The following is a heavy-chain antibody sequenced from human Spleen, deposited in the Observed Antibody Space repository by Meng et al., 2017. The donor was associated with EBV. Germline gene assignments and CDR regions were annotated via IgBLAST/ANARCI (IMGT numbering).Heavy chain of an antibody. D-gene: IGHD6-25*01. CDR3: ARGAAKWFDP. J-gene: IGHJ5*02. V-gene: IGHV4-30-4*01. CDR1: GGSISSGGYY. Sequence: HVQVPESGPRLVKPSQTLSLACDVSGGSISSGGYYWSWIRQPPGKGLEWIGYINYRGNTYDNPSLRSRAALSVDTSKNQFSLKLSSVTAADTAVYYCARGAAKWFDPWGPGTLVTVSS. CDR2: INYRGNT.